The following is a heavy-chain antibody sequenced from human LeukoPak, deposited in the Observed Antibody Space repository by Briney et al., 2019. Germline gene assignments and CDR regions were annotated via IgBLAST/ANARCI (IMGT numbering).Heavy chain of an antibody. J-gene: IGHJ5*02. Sequence: GASVKVSCKASGGTFSSYAISWVRQAPGQGLEWMGIINPSGGSTSYAQRFQGRVTMTRDTSTSTVYMELSSLRSEDTAVYYCASEGTIFNWFDPWGQGTLVTVSS. V-gene: IGHV1-46*01. D-gene: IGHD3-3*01. CDR1: GGTFSSYA. CDR3: ASEGTIFNWFDP. CDR2: INPSGGST.